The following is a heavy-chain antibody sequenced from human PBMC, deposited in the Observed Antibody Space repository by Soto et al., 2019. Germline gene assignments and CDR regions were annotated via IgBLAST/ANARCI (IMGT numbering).Heavy chain of an antibody. D-gene: IGHD2-2*01. CDR2: ISGSGGST. CDR1: GFTFSSYA. J-gene: IGHJ4*02. V-gene: IGHV3-23*01. Sequence: EVQLLESGGGLVQPGGSLRLSCAASGFTFSSYAMSWVRQAPGKGLEWVAAISGSGGSTYYADSVKGRFTISRDNSKNTLYLQMHRLRAEDTAVYYCAKGRGYCSSTSCYVGSDYWGQGTLVTVSS. CDR3: AKGRGYCSSTSCYVGSDY.